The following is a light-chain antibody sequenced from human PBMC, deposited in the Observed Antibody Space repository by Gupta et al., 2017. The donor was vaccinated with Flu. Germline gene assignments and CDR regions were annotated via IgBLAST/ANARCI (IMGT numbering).Light chain of an antibody. CDR1: QSVLYSSNNKNF. V-gene: IGKV4-1*01. Sequence: SLGARATIDCKTSQSVLYSSNNKNFLAWYQQKPGQPPKLLIYWASTRESGVPDRFSGSGSGTDFTLTISSLQAEDVAVYYCQQYYSSRNTFGQGTKLEIK. CDR3: QQYYSSRNT. J-gene: IGKJ2*01. CDR2: WAS.